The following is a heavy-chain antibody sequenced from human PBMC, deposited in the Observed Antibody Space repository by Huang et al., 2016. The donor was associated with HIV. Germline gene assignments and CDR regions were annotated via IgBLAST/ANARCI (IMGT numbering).Heavy chain of an antibody. CDR3: ARGSLEYSVSSSLDY. CDR2: LMPVFDSP. CDR1: GGPFGSYS. D-gene: IGHD4-4*01. V-gene: IGHV1-69*13. Sequence: QVQLLQSGAEVKKPGSSVKVSCKASGGPFGSYSIAWVRQAPGQGLEWMSSLMPVFDSPNYAQKLQGRVRITADESTSTVYMELRDLRPDDTAVYFCARGSLEYSVSSSLDYWGQGTHVTVSS. J-gene: IGHJ4*02.